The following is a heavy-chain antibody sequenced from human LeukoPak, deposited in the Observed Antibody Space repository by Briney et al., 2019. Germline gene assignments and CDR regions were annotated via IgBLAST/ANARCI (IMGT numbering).Heavy chain of an antibody. V-gene: IGHV3-11*05. Sequence: GGSLRLSCAASGFTFSDYYMYWIRQAPGKGLEWPSCISRSSSYTNYADSVRGRFTISRDNAKNSLYLQMNSLRADDTAVYYCARDLHYYGSGTYFDYWGQGTLVTVSS. CDR2: ISRSSSYT. CDR1: GFTFSDYY. CDR3: ARDLHYYGSGTYFDY. J-gene: IGHJ4*02. D-gene: IGHD3-10*01.